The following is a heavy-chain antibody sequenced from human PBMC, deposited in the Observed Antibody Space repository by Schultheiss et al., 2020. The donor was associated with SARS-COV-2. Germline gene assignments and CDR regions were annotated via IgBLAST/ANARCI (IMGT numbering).Heavy chain of an antibody. D-gene: IGHD2-2*01. CDR3: AKTSGPGLPAAIGDYFDY. J-gene: IGHJ4*02. CDR2: IIPIFGTA. CDR1: GGTFSSYA. V-gene: IGHV1-69*06. Sequence: SVKVSCKASGGTFSSYAISWVRQAPGQGLEWMGGIIPIFGTANYAQKFQGRVTITADKSTSTAYMELSSLRSEDTAVYYCAKTSGPGLPAAIGDYFDYWGQGTLVTVSS.